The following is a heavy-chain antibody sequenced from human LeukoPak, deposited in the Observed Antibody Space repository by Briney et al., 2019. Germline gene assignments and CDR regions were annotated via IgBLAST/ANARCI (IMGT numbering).Heavy chain of an antibody. CDR3: ARAHKDAFDI. CDR1: GFTFSDYY. V-gene: IGHV3-11*04. J-gene: IGHJ3*02. Sequence: PGGSLRLSCAASGFTFSDYYMGWIRQAPGNGLEWVAYITSSGSAIYHADSGKGTFTISRDNAKNSMYLQMNSLGAEDTAVYYCARAHKDAFDIWGQGTMVTVSS. CDR2: ITSSGSAI.